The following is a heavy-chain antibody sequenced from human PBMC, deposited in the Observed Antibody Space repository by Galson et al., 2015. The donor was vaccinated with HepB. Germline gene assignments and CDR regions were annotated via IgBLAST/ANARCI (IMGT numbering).Heavy chain of an antibody. CDR3: ARGARGVCLGGGSCYFDY. D-gene: IGHD2-15*01. CDR2: IWYDGSNK. J-gene: IGHJ4*02. Sequence: SLRLSCAASGFTFSSYGMHWVRQAPGKGLEWVAVIWYDGSNKYYADSVKGRFTISRDNSKNTLYLQMNSLRAEDTAVYYCARGARGVCLGGGSCYFDYWGQGTLVTVSS. CDR1: GFTFSSYG. V-gene: IGHV3-33*08.